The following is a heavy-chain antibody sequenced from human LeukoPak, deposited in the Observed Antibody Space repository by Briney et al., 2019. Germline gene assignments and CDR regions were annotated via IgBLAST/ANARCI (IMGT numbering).Heavy chain of an antibody. CDR3: ARGDLWFGELWTPDAFDI. CDR1: GGSISSGSYY. J-gene: IGHJ3*02. Sequence: SETLSLTCTVSGGSISSGSYYWSWIRQPAGKGLEWIVRIYTSGSTNYNPSLKSRFTISVDTSKNQFSLKLSSVTAADTAVYYCARGDLWFGELWTPDAFDIWGQGTMVTVSS. CDR2: IYTSGST. D-gene: IGHD3-10*01. V-gene: IGHV4-61*02.